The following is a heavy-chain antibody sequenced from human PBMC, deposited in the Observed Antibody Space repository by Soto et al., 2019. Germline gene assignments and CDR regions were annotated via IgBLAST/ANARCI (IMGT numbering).Heavy chain of an antibody. J-gene: IGHJ6*02. CDR2: IWYDGSNK. D-gene: IGHD3-16*01. V-gene: IGHV3-33*01. CDR3: ARDWDYYGMDV. Sequence: QVQLVESGGGVVQPGRSLRLSCAASGFTFSSYGMHWVRQAPGKGPEWVAVIWYDGSNKYYADSVKGRFTISRDNSKNTLYLQMNSLRAEDTAVYYCARDWDYYGMDVWGQGTTVTVSS. CDR1: GFTFSSYG.